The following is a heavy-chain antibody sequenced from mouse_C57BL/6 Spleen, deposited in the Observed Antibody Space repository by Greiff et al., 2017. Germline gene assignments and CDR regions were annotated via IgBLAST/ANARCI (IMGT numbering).Heavy chain of an antibody. D-gene: IGHD1-1*01. J-gene: IGHJ1*03. CDR3: ASQVTTVWYFDV. V-gene: IGHV1-59*01. CDR1: GYTFTSYW. Sequence: QVQLQQPGAELVRPGTSVKLSCKASGYTFTSYWMHWVKQRPGQGLEWIGVIDPSDSYTNYNQKFKGKATLTVDTSSSTAYMQLSSLTSEDSAVXYCASQVTTVWYFDVWGTGTTVTVSS. CDR2: IDPSDSYT.